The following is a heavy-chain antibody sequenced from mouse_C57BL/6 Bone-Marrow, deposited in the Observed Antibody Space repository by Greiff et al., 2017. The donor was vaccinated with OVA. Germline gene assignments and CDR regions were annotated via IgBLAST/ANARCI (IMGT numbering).Heavy chain of an antibody. D-gene: IGHD2-4*01. CDR3: ARSYYDYDEAAWFAY. CDR1: GYAFSSSW. Sequence: VQLQQSGPELVKPGASVKISCKASGYAFSSSWMNWVKQRPGKGLEWIGRIYPGDGDTNYNGKFKGKATLTADKSSSTAYMQLSSLTSEDSAVYFCARSYYDYDEAAWFAYWGQGTLVTVSA. J-gene: IGHJ3*01. CDR2: IYPGDGDT. V-gene: IGHV1-82*01.